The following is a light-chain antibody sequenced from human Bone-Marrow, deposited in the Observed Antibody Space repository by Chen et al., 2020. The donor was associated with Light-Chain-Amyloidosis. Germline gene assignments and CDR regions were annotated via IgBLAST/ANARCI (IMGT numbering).Light chain of an antibody. CDR3: QQYNNWPLYT. CDR2: GAS. J-gene: IGKJ2*01. CDR1: QSVSSK. V-gene: IGKV3-15*01. Sequence: EIVMTQFPATLSVSPGERATLSCRASQSVSSKLSWYQQKPGQAPRLLIYGASTRATGIPARFSGSGSGTEFTLTISSLQSEDFAVYYCQQYNNWPLYTFGQGTKVEIK.